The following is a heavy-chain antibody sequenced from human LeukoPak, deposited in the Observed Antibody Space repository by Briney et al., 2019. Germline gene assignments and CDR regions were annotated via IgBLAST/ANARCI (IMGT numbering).Heavy chain of an antibody. V-gene: IGHV4-61*02. J-gene: IGHJ4*02. CDR1: GGSISSGSYY. Sequence: PSQTLSLTCTVSGGSISSGSYYWSWIRQPAGKGLEWIGRFYTSGNTNYNPSPKSRVTISVDTSKNQFSLKLTSVTSADTAVYYCARSLNWGATFDYWGQGTLVTVSS. D-gene: IGHD7-27*01. CDR3: ARSLNWGATFDY. CDR2: FYTSGNT.